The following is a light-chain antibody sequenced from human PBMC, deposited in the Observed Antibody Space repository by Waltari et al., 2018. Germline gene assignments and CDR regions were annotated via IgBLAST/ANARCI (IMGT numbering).Light chain of an antibody. CDR1: QSVSYTASNKHY. Sequence: EIVMTQTPDSPAVSLVERATINCKSSQSVSYTASNKHYLAWYQQKPGQPPKLIIYWASNRESGVPDRFSGSGSGTDFTLTISRLQAEDVAVYYCQQYYTTPLTCGGGTKVEI. CDR3: QQYYTTPLT. J-gene: IGKJ4*01. V-gene: IGKV4-1*01. CDR2: WAS.